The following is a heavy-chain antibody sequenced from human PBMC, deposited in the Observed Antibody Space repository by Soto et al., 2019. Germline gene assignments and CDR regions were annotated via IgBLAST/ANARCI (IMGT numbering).Heavy chain of an antibody. CDR2: ISAYNGNT. CDR3: ARDDHYGSGSYYYYYYGMDV. CDR1: GYTFTSYA. Sequence: GASVKVSCKASGYTFTSYAMHWVLQAPGQRLEWMGWISAYNGNTNYAQKLQGRVTMTTDTSTSTAYMELRSLRSDDTAVYYCARDDHYGSGSYYYYYYGMDVWGQGTLVTVSS. D-gene: IGHD3-10*01. V-gene: IGHV1-18*01. J-gene: IGHJ6*02.